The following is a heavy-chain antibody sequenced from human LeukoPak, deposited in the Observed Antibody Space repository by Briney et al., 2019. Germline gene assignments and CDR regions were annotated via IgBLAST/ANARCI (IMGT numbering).Heavy chain of an antibody. J-gene: IGHJ4*02. Sequence: PSETLSLTCAVYGGSFSGYYWSWIRQPPGKGLEWIGEINHSGSTNYNPSLKSRVTISVDTSKNQFSLKLSSVTAADTAVYYCAREASSTLDWRRLDLWGQGTLVTVSS. V-gene: IGHV4-34*01. CDR1: GGSFSGYY. D-gene: IGHD3-9*01. CDR3: AREASSTLDWRRLDL. CDR2: INHSGST.